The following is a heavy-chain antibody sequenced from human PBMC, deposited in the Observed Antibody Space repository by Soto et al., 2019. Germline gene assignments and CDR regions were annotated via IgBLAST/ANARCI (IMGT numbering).Heavy chain of an antibody. V-gene: IGHV2-26*01. CDR1: GFSLTTGKMG. Sequence: SGPTLVNPTETLTLTCTVSGFSLTTGKMGVSWIRQPPGKALEWLAHIFSDNERSYSTSLQGRLTISKDTSGSQVVLSMTNVDPVDTATYYCARMNVDSYQFYYAMDVWGQGTKVTVSS. D-gene: IGHD4-17*01. CDR2: IFSDNER. J-gene: IGHJ6*02. CDR3: ARMNVDSYQFYYAMDV.